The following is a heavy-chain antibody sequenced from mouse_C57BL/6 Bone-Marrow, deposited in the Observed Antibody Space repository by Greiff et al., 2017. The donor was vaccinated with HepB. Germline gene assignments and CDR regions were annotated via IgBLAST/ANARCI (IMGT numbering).Heavy chain of an antibody. CDR2: IHPNSGST. J-gene: IGHJ2*01. V-gene: IGHV1-64*01. CDR3: ARSGLYYYGSSYYFDY. D-gene: IGHD1-1*01. CDR1: GYTFTSYW. Sequence: QVQLKQPGAELVKPGASVKLSCKASGYTFTSYWMHWVKQRPGQGLEWIGMIHPNSGSTNYNEKFKSKATLTVDKSSSTAYMQLSSLTSEDSAVYYCARSGLYYYGSSYYFDYWGQGTTLTVSS.